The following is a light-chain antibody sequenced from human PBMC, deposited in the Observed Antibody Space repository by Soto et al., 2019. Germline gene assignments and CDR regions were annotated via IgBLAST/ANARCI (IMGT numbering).Light chain of an antibody. J-gene: IGLJ2*01. Sequence: QSALTQPASVSGSHGQSVTISCTGTSNDIGAYDYVSWYQQVPGKAPKLLIFDVNYRPSEISRRFSGSKSGNSASLTISALQPADEADYYCSAYTNANTLTFGGGTQLTVL. CDR1: SNDIGAYDY. V-gene: IGLV2-14*03. CDR3: SAYTNANTLT. CDR2: DVN.